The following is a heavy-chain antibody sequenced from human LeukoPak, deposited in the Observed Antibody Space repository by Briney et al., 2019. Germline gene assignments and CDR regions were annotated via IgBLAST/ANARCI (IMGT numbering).Heavy chain of an antibody. CDR3: TRDMEYPGAGFDY. J-gene: IGHJ4*02. D-gene: IGHD3-3*01. CDR2: IYYSGST. CDR1: GGSISSYY. Sequence: SETLSLTCTVSGGSISSYYWSWIRQPPGKGLEWIGYIYYSGSTNYNPSLRSQITISIDTSKNQFSLKLTSVAAADTAMYYCTRDMEYPGAGFDYWGQGIPVTVSS. V-gene: IGHV4-59*12.